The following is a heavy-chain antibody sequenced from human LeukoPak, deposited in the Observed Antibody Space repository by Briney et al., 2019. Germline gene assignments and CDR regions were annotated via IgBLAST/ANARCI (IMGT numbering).Heavy chain of an antibody. CDR1: GFTFTSYG. D-gene: IGHD3-22*01. J-gene: IGHJ4*02. V-gene: IGHV3-30*02. CDR3: AKLGAYYYDSSGYRRGY. CDR2: IRYDGSKE. Sequence: SGGSLRLSCVASGFTFTSYGMDWVRQGPGKGLEWVAFIRYDGSKEYYADSVKGRFTISRDNSKNTLCLQMNSLRAEDTAVYYCAKLGAYYYDSSGYRRGYWGQGTLVTVSS.